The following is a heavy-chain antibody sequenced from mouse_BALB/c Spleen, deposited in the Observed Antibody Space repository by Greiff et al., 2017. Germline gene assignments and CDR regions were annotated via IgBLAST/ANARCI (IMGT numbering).Heavy chain of an antibody. V-gene: IGHV5-9-3*01. CDR2: ISSGGSYT. D-gene: IGHD1-1*01. J-gene: IGHJ3*01. CDR3: ARQGTTGD. Sequence: EVHLVESGGGLVKPGGSLKLSCAASGFTFSSYAMSWVRQTPEKRLEWVATISSGGSYTYYPDSVKGRFTISRDNAKNTLYLQMSSLRSEDTAMYYCARQGTTGDWGQGTLVTVSA. CDR1: GFTFSSYA.